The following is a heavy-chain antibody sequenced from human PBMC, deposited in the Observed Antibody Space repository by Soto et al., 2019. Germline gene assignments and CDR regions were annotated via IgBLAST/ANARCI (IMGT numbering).Heavy chain of an antibody. CDR1: GYSFTSYW. V-gene: IGHV5-51*01. J-gene: IGHJ3*02. CDR2: IYPGDSDT. Sequence: PGESLKISCKGSGYSFTSYWIGWVRQRPGKGLEWMGIIYPGDSDTRYSPSFQGQVTISADKSISTAYLQWSSLKASDTAMYYCARCYYDSSGLDAFDIWGQGTMVTVSS. D-gene: IGHD3-22*01. CDR3: ARCYYDSSGLDAFDI.